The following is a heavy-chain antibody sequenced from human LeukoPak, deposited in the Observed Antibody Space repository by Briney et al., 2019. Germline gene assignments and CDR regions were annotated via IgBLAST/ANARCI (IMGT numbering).Heavy chain of an antibody. CDR1: GYSFTSYW. V-gene: IGHV5-51*01. CDR3: ASHSSYSDYDLYYYYGMDV. J-gene: IGHJ6*02. CDR2: IYPGDSDT. D-gene: IGHD5-12*01. Sequence: GESLKISCKGSGYSFTSYWIGWVRQMPGKGLEWMGIIYPGDSDTRYSPSFQGQVTISADKSISTAYLQWSSLKASDTAMYYCASHSSYSDYDLYYYYGMDVWGQGTTVTVSS.